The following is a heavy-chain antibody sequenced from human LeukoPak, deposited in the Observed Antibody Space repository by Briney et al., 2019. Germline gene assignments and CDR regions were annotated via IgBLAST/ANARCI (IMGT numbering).Heavy chain of an antibody. J-gene: IGHJ4*02. D-gene: IGHD6-19*01. V-gene: IGHV1-2*02. CDR1: GYTFTGYY. Sequence: ASVKVSCKASGYTFTGYYMHWVRQDPGQGLEWMGWINPNSGGTNYAQKFQGRVTMTRDTSISTAYMELSRLRSDDTAVYYCARDGDSSGWYGEFDYWGQGTLVTVSS. CDR2: INPNSGGT. CDR3: ARDGDSSGWYGEFDY.